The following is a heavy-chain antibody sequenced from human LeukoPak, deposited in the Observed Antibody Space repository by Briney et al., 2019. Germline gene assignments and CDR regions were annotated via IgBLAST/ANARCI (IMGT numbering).Heavy chain of an antibody. CDR3: ARVYSSGTNWFDP. CDR2: IYYSGST. CDR1: GGSISSGDYY. D-gene: IGHD6-19*01. Sequence: SETPSLTCTVSGGSISSGDYYWSWIRQPPGKGLEWIGYIYYSGSTYYNPSLKSRVTISVDTSKNQFSLKLSSVTAADTAVYYCARVYSSGTNWFDPWGQGTLVTVSS. V-gene: IGHV4-30-4*01. J-gene: IGHJ5*02.